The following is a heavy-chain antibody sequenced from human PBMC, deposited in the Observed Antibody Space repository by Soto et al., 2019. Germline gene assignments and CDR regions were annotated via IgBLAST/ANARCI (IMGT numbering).Heavy chain of an antibody. CDR1: GFTFSSYW. V-gene: IGHV3-74*01. D-gene: IGHD3-3*01. Sequence: EVQLVESGGGLVQPGGSLRLSCAASGFTFSSYWMHWVRQAPGKGLVWVSRINSDGSSTSYADSVKGRFTISRDNAKNTLYLQMNSLRAEDTAVYYCVGNYDFWSGYSATFFDYWGQGTLVTVSS. CDR2: INSDGSST. CDR3: VGNYDFWSGYSATFFDY. J-gene: IGHJ4*02.